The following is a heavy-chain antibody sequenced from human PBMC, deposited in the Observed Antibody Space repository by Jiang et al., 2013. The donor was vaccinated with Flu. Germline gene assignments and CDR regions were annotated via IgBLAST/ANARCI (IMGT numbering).Heavy chain of an antibody. Sequence: GLVKPSQTLSLTCAISGDSVSSNSAAWNWIRQSPSRGLEWLGRTYYRSKWYNDYAVSVKSRITINPDTSKNQFSLQLNSVTPEDTAVYYCARDPVKMASFTSYIYYGMDVWGQGTTVTVSS. CDR2: TYYRSKWYN. J-gene: IGHJ6*02. CDR3: ARDPVKMASFTSYIYYGMDV. V-gene: IGHV6-1*01. CDR1: GDSVSSNSAA. D-gene: IGHD5-24*01.